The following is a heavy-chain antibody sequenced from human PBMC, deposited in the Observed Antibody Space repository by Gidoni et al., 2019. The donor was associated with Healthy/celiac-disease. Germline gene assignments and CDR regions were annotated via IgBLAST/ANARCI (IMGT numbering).Heavy chain of an antibody. CDR2: IGTAGDT. Sequence: EVQLVESGGGLVQPGGSLRLSCAASGFTFSSYDMHWVRQATGKGLEWVSAIGTAGDTYYPGSVKGRFTISRENAKNSLYLQMNSLRAEDTAVYYCARFPDPHPDCSGGSCYRDYYGMDVWGQGTTVTVSS. J-gene: IGHJ6*02. V-gene: IGHV3-13*01. D-gene: IGHD2-15*01. CDR1: GFTFSSYD. CDR3: ARFPDPHPDCSGGSCYRDYYGMDV.